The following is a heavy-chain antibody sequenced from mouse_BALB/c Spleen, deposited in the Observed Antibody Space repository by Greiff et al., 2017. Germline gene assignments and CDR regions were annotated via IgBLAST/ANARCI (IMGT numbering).Heavy chain of an antibody. CDR2: IDPENGNT. CDR1: GFNIKDYY. V-gene: IGHV14-1*02. CDR3: ARVGNYYYFDY. Sequence: EVQLQQSGAELVRPGALVKLSCKASGFNIKDYYMHWVKQRPEQGLEWIGWIDPENGNTIYDPKFQGKASITADTSSNTAYLQLSSLTSEDTAVYYCARVGNYYYFDYWGQGTTLTVSS. J-gene: IGHJ2*01. D-gene: IGHD2-1*01.